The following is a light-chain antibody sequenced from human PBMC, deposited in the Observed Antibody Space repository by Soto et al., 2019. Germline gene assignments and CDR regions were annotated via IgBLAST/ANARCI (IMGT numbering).Light chain of an antibody. CDR1: SSNIGAGFD. CDR2: ANS. CDR3: QSYDNSLSGPL. V-gene: IGLV1-40*01. J-gene: IGLJ2*01. Sequence: QSVLTQPPSVSGAPGQRVTISCTGSSSNIGAGFDVHWYQQLPGTAPKLLIYANSNRPSGVPDRFSGSKSGTSASLAITGLQAEDEADYYCQSYDNSLSGPLFGGGTKVTVL.